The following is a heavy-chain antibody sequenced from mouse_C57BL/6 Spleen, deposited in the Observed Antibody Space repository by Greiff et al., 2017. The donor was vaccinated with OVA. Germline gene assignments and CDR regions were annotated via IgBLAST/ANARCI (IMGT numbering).Heavy chain of an antibody. CDR3: ARPAQASAWFAY. V-gene: IGHV5-12*01. CDR2: ISNGGGST. D-gene: IGHD3-2*02. J-gene: IGHJ3*01. Sequence: EVKLVESGGGLVQPGGSLKLSCAASGFTFSDYYMYWVRQTPEKRLAWVAYISNGGGSTYYPDTVKGRFTISRDNAKNTLYLQMSRLKSEDTAMYYCARPAQASAWFAYWGQGTLVTVSA. CDR1: GFTFSDYY.